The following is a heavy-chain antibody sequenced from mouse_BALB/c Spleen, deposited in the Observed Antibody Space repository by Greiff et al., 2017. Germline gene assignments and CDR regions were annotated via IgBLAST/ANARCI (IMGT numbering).Heavy chain of an antibody. D-gene: IGHD1-1*01. CDR3: ARDRVDAWFAY. J-gene: IGHJ3*01. Sequence: EVKLVESGGGLVQPGGSLRLSCVTSGFTFTDYYMSWVRQPPGKALEWLGFIGNKANGYTTEYSASVKGRFTISRDNSQNILYLQMNTLRVEDSATYYCARDRVDAWFAYWGQGTLVTVSA. CDR1: GFTFTDYY. V-gene: IGHV7-3*02. CDR2: IGNKANGYTT.